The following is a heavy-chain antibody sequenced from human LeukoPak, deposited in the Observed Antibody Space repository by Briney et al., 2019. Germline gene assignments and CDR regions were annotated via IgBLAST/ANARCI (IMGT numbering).Heavy chain of an antibody. Sequence: GGSLRLSCAASGFTVSSNYMSWVRQAPGKGLEWVANIKQDGSEKYYVDSVKGRFTISRDNAKNSLYLQMNSLRAGDTAVYYCARDAISYDSSGYYYDDAFDIWGQGTMVTVSS. CDR1: GFTVSSNY. J-gene: IGHJ3*02. CDR2: IKQDGSEK. CDR3: ARDAISYDSSGYYYDDAFDI. V-gene: IGHV3-7*01. D-gene: IGHD3-22*01.